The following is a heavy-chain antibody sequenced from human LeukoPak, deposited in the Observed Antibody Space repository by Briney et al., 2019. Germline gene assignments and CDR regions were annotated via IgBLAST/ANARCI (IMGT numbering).Heavy chain of an antibody. CDR3: ARTNTAMVSRYYYYYMDV. D-gene: IGHD5-18*01. CDR2: IYYSGST. J-gene: IGHJ6*03. V-gene: IGHV4-31*03. Sequence: SDTLSLTCTVSGGSNSSGGYYWRWIRQHPGKALEWFGYIYYSGSTYYNPSLKSRVTISVDTSKNQFSLKLSSVTAADTAVYYCARTNTAMVSRYYYYYMDVWGKGTTVTVSS. CDR1: GGSNSSGGYY.